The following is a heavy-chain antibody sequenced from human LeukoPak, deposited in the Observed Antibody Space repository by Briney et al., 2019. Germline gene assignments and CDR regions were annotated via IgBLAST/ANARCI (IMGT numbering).Heavy chain of an antibody. V-gene: IGHV4-61*02. D-gene: IGHD6-13*01. Sequence: PSETLSLTCTVSGGSISSGSYYLRWIRQPAGKGLEWIVRIYTSGSTNYNPSLKSRVTISVDTSKNQFSLKLSSVTAADTAVYYCARAQQLTYFDYWGQGTLVTVSS. CDR3: ARAQQLTYFDY. J-gene: IGHJ4*02. CDR2: IYTSGST. CDR1: GGSISSGSYY.